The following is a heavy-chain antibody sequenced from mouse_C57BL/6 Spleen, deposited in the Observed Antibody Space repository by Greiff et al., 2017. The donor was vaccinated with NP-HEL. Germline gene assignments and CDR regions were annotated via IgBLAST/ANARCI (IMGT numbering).Heavy chain of an antibody. Sequence: EVQLVESGGGLVQPKGSLKLSCAASGFSFNTYAMNWVRQAPGKGLEWVARIRSKSNNYATYYADSVKDRFTISRDDSESMLYLQMNNLKTEDTAMYYCVRHGDYGTYYAMDYWGQGTSVTVSS. CDR1: GFSFNTYA. CDR2: IRSKSNNYAT. V-gene: IGHV10-1*01. J-gene: IGHJ4*01. D-gene: IGHD2-1*01. CDR3: VRHGDYGTYYAMDY.